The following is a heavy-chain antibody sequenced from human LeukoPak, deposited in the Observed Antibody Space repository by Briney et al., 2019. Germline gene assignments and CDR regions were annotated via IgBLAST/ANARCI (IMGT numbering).Heavy chain of an antibody. V-gene: IGHV1-8*01. CDR3: TRGRWLDDSSGSSGNAFDI. J-gene: IGHJ3*02. Sequence: ASVKVYCKASGYTFLSHDINWVRQATGQGLEWMGWMSPTTGEAGYAQRFQGRVTMTRDTSITTAYMELSSLTSEDTAVYYCTRGRWLDDSSGSSGNAFDIWGQGTVVTVSS. CDR1: GYTFLSHD. CDR2: MSPTTGEA. D-gene: IGHD3-22*01.